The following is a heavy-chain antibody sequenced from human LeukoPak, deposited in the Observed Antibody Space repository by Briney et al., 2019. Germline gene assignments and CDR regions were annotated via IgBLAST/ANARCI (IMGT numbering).Heavy chain of an antibody. CDR3: ARGGLYDSSGYYFQPDAFDI. CDR1: GGSVSSGSYY. V-gene: IGHV4-61*01. D-gene: IGHD3-22*01. Sequence: SETLSLTCTVSGGSVSSGSYYWSWIRQPPGKGLEWIGYIYYSGSTNYNPSLKSRVTISVDTSKNQFSLKLSSVTAADTAVYYCARGGLYDSSGYYFQPDAFDIWGQGTMVTVSS. CDR2: IYYSGST. J-gene: IGHJ3*02.